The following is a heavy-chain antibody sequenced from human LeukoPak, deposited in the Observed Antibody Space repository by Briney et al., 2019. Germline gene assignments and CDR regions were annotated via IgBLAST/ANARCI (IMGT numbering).Heavy chain of an antibody. Sequence: SETLSLTCTVSGGSISSYYWSWIRQPPGKGLEWIGYIYYSGSTNYNPSLKSRVTISVDTSKNQFSLKLGSVTAADTAVYYCARIVGATLDYWGQGTLVTVSS. CDR3: ARIVGATLDY. CDR2: IYYSGST. CDR1: GGSISSYY. D-gene: IGHD1-26*01. V-gene: IGHV4-59*01. J-gene: IGHJ4*02.